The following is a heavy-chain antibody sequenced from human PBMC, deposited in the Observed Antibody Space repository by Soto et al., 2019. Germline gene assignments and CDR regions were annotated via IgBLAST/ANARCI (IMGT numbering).Heavy chain of an antibody. CDR2: VYYTGST. CDR3: ARTVLGPHLLADSFVDYYYYMDV. J-gene: IGHJ6*03. Sequence: QVQLQESGPGLVRPSETLSLTCTVSGGSISNLYWSWIRQPPGKGLEWIGYVYYTGSTSYNPSLKRRVTFSADSSRGQFSLRLNSVTAADTAVYYCARTVLGPHLLADSFVDYYYYMDVWGQGTTVTVSS. D-gene: IGHD3-16*01. CDR1: GGSISNLY. V-gene: IGHV4-59*08.